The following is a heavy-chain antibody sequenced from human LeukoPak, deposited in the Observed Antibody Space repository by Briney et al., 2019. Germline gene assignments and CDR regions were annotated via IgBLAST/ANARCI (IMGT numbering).Heavy chain of an antibody. Sequence: PSETLSLTCTVSGGSISGYYWNCIRQPAAKGLEWIGRIYTSGSTNYNPSLKSRVTMSVDTSKNQFSLKLSSVTAADTAVYYCARDRMGWGNDAFDIWGQGTMVTVSS. CDR3: ARDRMGWGNDAFDI. D-gene: IGHD7-27*01. V-gene: IGHV4-4*07. J-gene: IGHJ3*02. CDR2: IYTSGST. CDR1: GGSISGYY.